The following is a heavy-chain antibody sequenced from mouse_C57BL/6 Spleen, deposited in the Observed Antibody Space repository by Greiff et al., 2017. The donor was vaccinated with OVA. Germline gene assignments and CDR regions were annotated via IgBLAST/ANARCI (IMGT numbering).Heavy chain of an antibody. Sequence: LVESGAELVRPGASVTLSCKASGYTFTDYEMHWVKQTPVHGLEWIGAIDPETGGTAYNQKFKGKAILTADKSSSTAYMELRSLTSEDSAVYYCTRVLLRVAAKGWYFDVWGTGTTVTVSS. D-gene: IGHD1-1*01. CDR2: IDPETGGT. CDR3: TRVLLRVAAKGWYFDV. CDR1: GYTFTDYE. J-gene: IGHJ1*03. V-gene: IGHV1-15*01.